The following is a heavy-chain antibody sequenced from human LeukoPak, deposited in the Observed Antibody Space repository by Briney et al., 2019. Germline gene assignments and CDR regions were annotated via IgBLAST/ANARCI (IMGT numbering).Heavy chain of an antibody. Sequence: SGGSLRLSCAASGFTFSSYAMHWVRQAPGKGLEYVSAISSNGGSTYYANSVKGRFTISRDNSKNTLYLQMGSLRAEDMAVYYCARAGHSSSWPFDYWGQGTLVTVSS. CDR1: GFTFSSYA. CDR3: ARAGHSSSWPFDY. J-gene: IGHJ4*02. D-gene: IGHD6-13*01. V-gene: IGHV3-64*01. CDR2: ISSNGGST.